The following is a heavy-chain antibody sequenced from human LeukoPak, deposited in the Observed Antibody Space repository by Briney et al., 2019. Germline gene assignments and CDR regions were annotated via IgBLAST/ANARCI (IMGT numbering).Heavy chain of an antibody. D-gene: IGHD6-19*01. J-gene: IGHJ4*02. V-gene: IGHV4-34*01. CDR3: ARGQWLDNS. Sequence: SETLSLTCAVYGGSLSDYYWSWIRQPPGMGLEWIGEISHSGETKYNPSLKSRVAMSVDTSKNQFSLELRSVTAADTAMYYCARGQWLDNSWGQGTLVTVSS. CDR2: ISHSGET. CDR1: GGSLSDYY.